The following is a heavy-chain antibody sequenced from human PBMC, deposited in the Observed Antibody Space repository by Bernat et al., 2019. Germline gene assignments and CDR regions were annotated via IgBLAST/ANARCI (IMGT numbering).Heavy chain of an antibody. D-gene: IGHD3-10*01. CDR1: GYTFTSYA. V-gene: IGHV1-3*01. CDR2: INAGNGNT. J-gene: IGHJ5*02. Sequence: QVQLVQSGAEVKKPGASVKVSCKAFGYTFTSYAIHWVRQAPGQRLEWMGWINAGNGNTKYSQKFQGRVTITRDTSAITAYMELSSLRSEDTAVYYCARSGFYDLNWFDPWGQGTLVTVSS. CDR3: ARSGFYDLNWFDP.